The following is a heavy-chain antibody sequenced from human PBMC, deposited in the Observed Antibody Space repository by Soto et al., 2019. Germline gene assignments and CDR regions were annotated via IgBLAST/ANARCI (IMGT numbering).Heavy chain of an antibody. J-gene: IGHJ5*02. CDR1: GGSISSSSYY. D-gene: IGHD6-19*01. CDR3: ARQQWQWLYPTFDP. V-gene: IGHV4-39*01. Sequence: PSETLSLTCTVSGGSISSSSYYWGWIRQPPGKGLEWIGSIYYSGSTYYNPSLKSRVTISVDTSKNQFSLKLSSVTAADTAVYYCARQQWQWLYPTFDPWGQGXLVTVSS. CDR2: IYYSGST.